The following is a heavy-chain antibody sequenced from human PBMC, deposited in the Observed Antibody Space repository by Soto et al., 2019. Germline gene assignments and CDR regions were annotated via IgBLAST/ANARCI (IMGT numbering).Heavy chain of an antibody. J-gene: IGHJ6*02. CDR3: ARGSGGRSGYYYYGMDV. V-gene: IGHV3-33*01. CDR1: RFTFSSYG. CDR2: IWYDGSNK. D-gene: IGHD2-15*01. Sequence: QVQLVESGGGVVQPGRSLRLSCAASRFTFSSYGMHWVRQAPGKGLEWVAVIWYDGSNKYYADSVKGRFTISRDNSKNPLSLQMNSLRAEDTAVYYCARGSGGRSGYYYYGMDVWDQGTTVTVSS.